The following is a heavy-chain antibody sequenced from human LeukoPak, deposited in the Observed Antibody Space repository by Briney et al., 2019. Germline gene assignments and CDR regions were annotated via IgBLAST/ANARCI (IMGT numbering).Heavy chain of an antibody. J-gene: IGHJ4*02. CDR2: MSPNSGNT. V-gene: IGHV1-8*01. D-gene: IGHD6-25*01. CDR1: GYTFTTYD. Sequence: ASVELSCKASGYTFTTYDINWVRQATGQGLEWMGWMSPNSGNTGYAQKFQGRVTMTRDTSINTAYMELSSLTSEDTAVYFCARGVTAGVDFWGQGTLDTVSS. CDR3: ARGVTAGVDF.